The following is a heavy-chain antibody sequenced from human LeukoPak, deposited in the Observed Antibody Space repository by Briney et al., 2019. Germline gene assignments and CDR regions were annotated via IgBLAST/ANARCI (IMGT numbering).Heavy chain of an antibody. V-gene: IGHV1-69*13. CDR2: ISPLFGSA. Sequence: SVKVSCKASGGTFSRYTLNWVRQAPGQGLEWMGGISPLFGSAKYAQKFQGRVTITADESTSTAYMELRSLRSEDTAVYYCARGAVTTLHDPWGQGTLVTVPS. CDR1: GGTFSRYT. D-gene: IGHD4-11*01. J-gene: IGHJ5*02. CDR3: ARGAVTTLHDP.